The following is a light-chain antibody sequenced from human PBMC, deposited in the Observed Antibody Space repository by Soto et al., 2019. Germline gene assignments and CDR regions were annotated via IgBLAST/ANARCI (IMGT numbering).Light chain of an antibody. J-gene: IGLJ1*01. CDR2: EVS. CDR3: SSYTSSSTLGV. CDR1: SSDVGGYKF. Sequence: QSALTQPPSASGSPGQSVTISCTGTSSDVGGYKFVSWYQQHPGKAPKLIIYEVSNRPSGVSNRFSGSKSGNTASLTISGLQAEDEADYYCSSYTSSSTLGVFGTGTKVTVL. V-gene: IGLV2-14*01.